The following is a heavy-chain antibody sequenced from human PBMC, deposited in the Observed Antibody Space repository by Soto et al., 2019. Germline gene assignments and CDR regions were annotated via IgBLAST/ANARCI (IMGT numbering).Heavy chain of an antibody. V-gene: IGHV1-3*01. CDR1: GYTFTNYA. J-gene: IGHJ4*02. D-gene: IGHD1-20*01. Sequence: QVQLVQSGTEVKKPGASVKLSCKASGYTFTNYAIHWVRRAPGQRLEGMVWINVGNGHTKYSQKFQGWATVTRNPSATSACVELGSLRSEDTAVYYCAVGRWTPTTAEYNLDSWGQGTLVTVSS. CDR3: AVGRWTPTTAEYNLDS. CDR2: INVGNGHT.